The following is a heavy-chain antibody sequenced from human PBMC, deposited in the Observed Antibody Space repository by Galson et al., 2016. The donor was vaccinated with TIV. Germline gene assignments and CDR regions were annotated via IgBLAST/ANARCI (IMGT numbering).Heavy chain of an antibody. V-gene: IGHV3-66*02. CDR1: GITVSDNY. D-gene: IGHD2-21*01. CDR3: ARERRHCGNECYLRYYFGMDG. Sequence: SLRLSCAASGITVSDNYMTWVRQAPGKGLEWVSIIYSGGGTHYANSVKGRFTISRDKSKNTLYLQMNTLRPEDTAVYYCARERRHCGNECYLRYYFGMDGWGQGTTVTVSS. J-gene: IGHJ6*02. CDR2: IYSGGGT.